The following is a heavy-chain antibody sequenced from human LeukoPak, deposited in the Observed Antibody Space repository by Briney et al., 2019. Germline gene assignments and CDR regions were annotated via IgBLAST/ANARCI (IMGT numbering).Heavy chain of an antibody. D-gene: IGHD1-26*01. J-gene: IGHJ3*02. Sequence: GRSLRLSCAASGFTFDDYGMSWVRQAPGKGLEWVSGINWNGGSTGYADSVKGRFTISRDNAKNSLYLQMNSLRAEDTALYYCAREYSGSYSRAFDIWGQGTMVTVSS. V-gene: IGHV3-20*04. CDR3: AREYSGSYSRAFDI. CDR1: GFTFDDYG. CDR2: INWNGGST.